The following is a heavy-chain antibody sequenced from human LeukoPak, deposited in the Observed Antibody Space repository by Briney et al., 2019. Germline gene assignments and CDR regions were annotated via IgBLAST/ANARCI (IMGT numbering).Heavy chain of an antibody. CDR2: INSDGSST. CDR3: ARLRCDVGDCYSAGQNF. J-gene: IGHJ4*02. V-gene: IGHV3-74*01. CDR1: GFTFTTYW. D-gene: IGHD2-21*02. Sequence: GGSLRLSCAASGFTFTTYWMHWVRQAPGQGLVWVSRINSDGSSTSYADSVKGRFSISRDNAGNTLYLQMNSLRAEDTAVYFCARLRCDVGDCYSAGQNFWGQGTLVTVSS.